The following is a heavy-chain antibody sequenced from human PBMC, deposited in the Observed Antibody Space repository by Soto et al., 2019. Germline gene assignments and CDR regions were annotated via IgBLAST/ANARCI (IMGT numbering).Heavy chain of an antibody. D-gene: IGHD3-3*01. V-gene: IGHV4-39*01. CDR3: ATTSSEPPYYDFWSGYFFDY. CDR2: IYYSGST. CDR1: GGSISSSSYY. Sequence: SETLSLTCTVSGGSISSSSYYWGWIRQPPGKGLEWIGSIYYSGSTYYNPSLKSRVTISVDTSKNQFSLKLSSVTAADTAVYYCATTSSEPPYYDFWSGYFFDYWGQGTLVTVSS. J-gene: IGHJ4*02.